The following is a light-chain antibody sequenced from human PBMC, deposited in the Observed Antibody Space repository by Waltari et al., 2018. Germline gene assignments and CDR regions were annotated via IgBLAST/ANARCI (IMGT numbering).Light chain of an antibody. CDR2: DKN. CDR1: GLRSYY. CDR3: HSRDASGVGGS. Sequence: SSELTQDPAVSVAMGQTVTITCQGNGLRSYYASWYQQRPGQAPILIMYDKNNRPSGVPDLFVGSNSDNTASLTITGAQAEDEASYYCHSRDASGVGGSFGGGTKLTVL. J-gene: IGLJ2*01. V-gene: IGLV3-19*01.